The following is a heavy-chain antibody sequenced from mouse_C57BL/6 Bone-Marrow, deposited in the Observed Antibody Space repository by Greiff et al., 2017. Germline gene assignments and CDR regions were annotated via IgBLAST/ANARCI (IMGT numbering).Heavy chain of an antibody. D-gene: IGHD2-1*01. Sequence: QVQLQQPGAELVMPGASVKLSCKASGYTFTSYWMHWVKQRPGQGLEWIGEIDPSDSYTNYNQKFKGKSTLTADKSASTAYMQLSSLTSEDSAVYYCAIYGNPEGDYAMDDWGQGTSVTVA. CDR1: GYTFTSYW. CDR2: IDPSDSYT. V-gene: IGHV1-69*01. J-gene: IGHJ4*01. CDR3: AIYGNPEGDYAMDD.